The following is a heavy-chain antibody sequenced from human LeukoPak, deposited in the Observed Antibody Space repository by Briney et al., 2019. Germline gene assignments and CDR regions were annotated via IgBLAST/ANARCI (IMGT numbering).Heavy chain of an antibody. J-gene: IGHJ3*02. Sequence: GGSLRLSCAASGFTVSSDCMSWVRQAPGKGLEWVSVIFIGGITYYADSVRGRFTISRDNSKNTLYLQMNSLRAEDTAVYYCAREDTPGYAFDIWGQGTMVTVSS. CDR1: GFTVSSDC. CDR2: IFIGGIT. CDR3: AREDTPGYAFDI. V-gene: IGHV3-53*01.